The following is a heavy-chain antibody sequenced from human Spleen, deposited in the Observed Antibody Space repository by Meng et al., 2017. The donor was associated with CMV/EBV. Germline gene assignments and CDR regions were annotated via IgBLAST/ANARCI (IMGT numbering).Heavy chain of an antibody. J-gene: IGHJ3*02. CDR1: GGSVSSGSYY. CDR3: ARDRVGSDAFDI. D-gene: IGHD2-2*01. CDR2: IYYSGST. Sequence: SETLSLTCTVSGGSVSSGSYYWSWIRQPPGKGLEWIGYIYYSGSTNYNPSLKSRVTISVDTSKNQFSLKLSSVTAADTAVYYCARDRVGSDAFDIWGQGTMVPSPQ. V-gene: IGHV4-61*01.